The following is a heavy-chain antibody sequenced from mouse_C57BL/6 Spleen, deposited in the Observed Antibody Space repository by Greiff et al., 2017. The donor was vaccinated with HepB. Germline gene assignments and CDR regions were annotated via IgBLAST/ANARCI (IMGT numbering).Heavy chain of an antibody. CDR1: GYTFTDYY. V-gene: IGHV1-19*01. CDR2: INPYNGGT. D-gene: IGHD1-2*01. CDR3: AITTAGWFAY. J-gene: IGHJ3*01. Sequence: EVQLQQSGPVLVKPGASVKMSCKASGYTFTDYYMNWVKQSHGKSLEWIGVINPYNGGTSYNQKFKGKATLTVDKSSSTAYMELNSLTSEDSAVYYCAITTAGWFAYWGQGTLVTVSA.